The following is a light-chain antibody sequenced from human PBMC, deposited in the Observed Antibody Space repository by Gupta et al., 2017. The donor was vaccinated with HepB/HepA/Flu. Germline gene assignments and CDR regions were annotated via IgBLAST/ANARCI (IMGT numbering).Light chain of an antibody. CDR1: SSNIGSKV. J-gene: IGLJ3*02. Sequence: QSVLTQPPSASGTPRQRVTISCSGSSSNIGSKVVNWYQQVPGTAPKLLIYSNDQRPSGIPDRFSGSKSGTSASLAISGFQSEYEADYYCAAWNYSRRGWVFGGGTKLTVL. V-gene: IGLV1-44*01. CDR3: AAWNYSRRGWV. CDR2: SND.